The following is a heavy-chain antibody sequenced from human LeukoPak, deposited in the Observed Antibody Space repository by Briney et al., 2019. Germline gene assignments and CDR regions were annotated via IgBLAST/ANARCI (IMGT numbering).Heavy chain of an antibody. D-gene: IGHD5-18*01. CDR1: GFTFSDYY. CDR2: ISSTGSTM. Sequence: GGSLRLSCAASGFTFSDYYMSWIRQAPGKGLEWVSYISSTGSTMFYADSVKGRFTISRDNAKNSLYLQMNSLRAEDTAVYYCARQIRGYSYGYLVVLNGFDYWGQGTLVTVSS. CDR3: ARQIRGYSYGYLVVLNGFDY. V-gene: IGHV3-11*04. J-gene: IGHJ4*02.